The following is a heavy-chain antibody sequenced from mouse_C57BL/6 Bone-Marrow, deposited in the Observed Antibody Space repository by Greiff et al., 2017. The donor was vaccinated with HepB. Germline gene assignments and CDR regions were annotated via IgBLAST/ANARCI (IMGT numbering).Heavy chain of an antibody. CDR3: ARPPLYYGYDWDGYFDV. CDR2: ISSGGSYT. V-gene: IGHV5-6*01. D-gene: IGHD2-2*01. J-gene: IGHJ1*03. Sequence: EVQLVESGGDLVKPGGSLKLSCAASGFTFSSYGMSWVRQTPDKRLEWVATISSGGSYTYYPDSVKGRFTISRDNSKNTLYLQMSSLTSEDTAMYYCARPPLYYGYDWDGYFDVWGTGTTVTVSS. CDR1: GFTFSSYG.